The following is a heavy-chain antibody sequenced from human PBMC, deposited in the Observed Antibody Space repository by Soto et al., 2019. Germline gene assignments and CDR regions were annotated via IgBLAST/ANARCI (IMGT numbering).Heavy chain of an antibody. CDR1: GFTFSSYS. J-gene: IGHJ4*02. D-gene: IGHD2-15*01. CDR3: ARDRCGTKCPANEC. Sequence: GGSLRLSCAASGFTFSSYSMNWVRQAPGKGLEWVSYISSSSSTIYYADSVKGRFTISRDNAKNSLYLQMNSLRAEDTAVYYCARDRCGTKCPANECWGQGTLVTVSS. CDR2: ISSSSSTI. V-gene: IGHV3-48*01.